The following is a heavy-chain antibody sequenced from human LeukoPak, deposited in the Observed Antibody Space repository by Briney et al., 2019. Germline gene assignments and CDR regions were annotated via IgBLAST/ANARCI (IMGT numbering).Heavy chain of an antibody. CDR2: MNPNTGIT. Sequence: ASVKVSCKASGYSFITYDVNWVRQATGQGPEWMGYMNPNTGITGYAQKFQGRVTMTSDTSINTAYMELNSLRVEDTAIYYCAKARGSESPGPNWWGQGTLVTVSS. D-gene: IGHD3-10*01. V-gene: IGHV1-8*01. CDR1: GYSFITYD. CDR3: AKARGSESPGPNW. J-gene: IGHJ4*02.